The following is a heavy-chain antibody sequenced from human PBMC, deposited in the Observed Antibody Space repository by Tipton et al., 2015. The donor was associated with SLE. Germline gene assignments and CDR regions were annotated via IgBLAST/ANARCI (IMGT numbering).Heavy chain of an antibody. CDR3: ARGVSGYYHFCYMDV. CDR1: GGSISGGHYY. J-gene: IGHJ6*03. Sequence: TLSLTCTVSGGSISGGHYYWTWIRQAAGKGPEWIGRIYSSGSTNYNPSLMSRVTISADTSNKHFSLRLSSVTAADTAVYYCARGVSGYYHFCYMDVWGKGTTVTISS. V-gene: IGHV4-61*02. D-gene: IGHD3-16*01. CDR2: IYSSGST.